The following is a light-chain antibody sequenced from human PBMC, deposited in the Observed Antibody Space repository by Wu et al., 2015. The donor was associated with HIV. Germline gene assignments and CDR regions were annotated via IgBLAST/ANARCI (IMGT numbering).Light chain of an antibody. V-gene: IGKV3-11*01. J-gene: IGKJ4*01. CDR3: QHRRTWPLT. CDR1: QGISNY. CDR2: EVS. Sequence: EIELAQSPTTLSLSPGETATPSCRAGQGISNYLAWYQQKPGQAPRLLIYEVSNRAAGIPARFSGSGSGTDFTLTISSLEAEDFAVYYCQHRRTWPLTFGGGTKLEIK.